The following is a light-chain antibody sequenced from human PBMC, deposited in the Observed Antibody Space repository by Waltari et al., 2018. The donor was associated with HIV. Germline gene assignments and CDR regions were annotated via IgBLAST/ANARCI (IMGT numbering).Light chain of an antibody. CDR3: VGWDSRLSGYV. V-gene: IGLV1-47*01. J-gene: IGLJ1*01. Sequence: QSVLTQPPSAFGTPGQRVTISCSGSSSNIENDNVYWYQQLTGAAPRLLIYEDTQRPSGVPDRFTGSKAGPSASLAISGLRSEDEADYYCVGWDSRLSGYVFGSGTKVTVL. CDR2: EDT. CDR1: SSNIENDN.